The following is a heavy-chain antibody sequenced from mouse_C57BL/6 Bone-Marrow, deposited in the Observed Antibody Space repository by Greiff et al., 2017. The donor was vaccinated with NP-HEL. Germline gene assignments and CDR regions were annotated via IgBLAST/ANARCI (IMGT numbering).Heavy chain of an antibody. CDR1: GYTFTSYT. CDR2: INPSSGYT. Sequence: VQLQQSGAELARPGASVKMSCKASGYTFTSYTMHWVKQRPGQGLEWIGYINPSSGYTKYNQKFKDKATLTADKSSSTAYMQLISLTSEDSAVYYCARYDYLWYFDVWGTGTTVTVSS. V-gene: IGHV1-4*01. D-gene: IGHD2-4*01. J-gene: IGHJ1*03. CDR3: ARYDYLWYFDV.